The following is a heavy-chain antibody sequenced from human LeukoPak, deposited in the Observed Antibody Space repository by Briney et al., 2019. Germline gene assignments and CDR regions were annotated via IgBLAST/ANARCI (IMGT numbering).Heavy chain of an antibody. V-gene: IGHV3-30*04. Sequence: GGSLRLSCAASGFTFSSYAMHWVRRAPGKGLEWVTVISYDGSNKYYADSVKGRFTISRDNSKNTLYLQMNSLRAEDTAVYYCARDFGATVVTGPFDYWGQGTLVTVSS. CDR2: ISYDGSNK. CDR1: GFTFSSYA. CDR3: ARDFGATVVTGPFDY. D-gene: IGHD4-23*01. J-gene: IGHJ4*02.